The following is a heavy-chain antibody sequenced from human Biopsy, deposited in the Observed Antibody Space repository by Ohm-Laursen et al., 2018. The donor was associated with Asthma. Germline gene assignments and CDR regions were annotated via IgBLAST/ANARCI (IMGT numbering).Heavy chain of an antibody. CDR1: GGSFSGYY. CDR2: INHSGST. D-gene: IGHD6-13*01. CDR3: ARITNDRMAAAGRYYYYGMDV. J-gene: IGHJ6*02. Sequence: SDTLSLTCAVYGGSFSGYYWSWIHQPPGKGLEWIGEINHSGSTNYNPSLKSRVTISVDTSKNQFSLKLSSVTAADTAVYYCARITNDRMAAAGRYYYYGMDVWGQGTTVTVSS. V-gene: IGHV4-34*01.